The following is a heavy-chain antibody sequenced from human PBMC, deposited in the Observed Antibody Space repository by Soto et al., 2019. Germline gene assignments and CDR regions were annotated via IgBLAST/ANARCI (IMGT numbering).Heavy chain of an antibody. CDR1: GDSINSYS. J-gene: IGHJ4*02. Sequence: SETLSLTCPVSGDSINSYSWTWIRQSPGKGLEWIGYIYYSGSTNYNPSLKSRVTISVGTSKNQFSLKLTSVTAADTAVYYCARDKITGLFDYWGQGTLVTVSS. V-gene: IGHV4-59*12. D-gene: IGHD2-8*02. CDR3: ARDKITGLFDY. CDR2: IYYSGST.